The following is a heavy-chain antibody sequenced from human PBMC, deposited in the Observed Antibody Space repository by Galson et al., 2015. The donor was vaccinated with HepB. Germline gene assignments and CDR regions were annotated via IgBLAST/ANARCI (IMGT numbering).Heavy chain of an antibody. CDR2: ISTYSGNT. Sequence: SVKVSCKGSDYIFTSYGISWVRQAPGQGLEWVGWISTYSGNTDYAQNIQGRVTKTTETSTRTAYMELRSLRSDDTAVYYCARVNHDFGDYSGGIFFYGLDVWGQGTTVTVSS. CDR1: DYIFTSYG. J-gene: IGHJ6*02. D-gene: IGHD4-17*01. V-gene: IGHV1-18*04. CDR3: ARVNHDFGDYSGGIFFYGLDV.